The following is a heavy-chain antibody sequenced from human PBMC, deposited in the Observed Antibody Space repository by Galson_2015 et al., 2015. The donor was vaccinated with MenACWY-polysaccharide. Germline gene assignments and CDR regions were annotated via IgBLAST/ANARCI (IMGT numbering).Heavy chain of an antibody. CDR3: ARGHYGLDV. J-gene: IGHJ6*02. CDR2: IKKDGSEK. V-gene: IGHV3-7*01. Sequence: SLRLSCAASGFTFSNNWMTWVRQAPGKGLEWVANIKKDGSEKYYVDSVKGRFTISRDNALYLQMNSLRAEDTAVYFCARGHYGLDVWGQGTTVIVSS. CDR1: GFTFSNNW.